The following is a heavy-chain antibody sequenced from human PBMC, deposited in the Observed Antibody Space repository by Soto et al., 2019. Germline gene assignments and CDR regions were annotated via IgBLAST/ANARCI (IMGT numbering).Heavy chain of an antibody. V-gene: IGHV4-59*01. CDR1: GGSISSYY. CDR2: IYYSGST. Sequence: SETLSLTCTVSGGSISSYYWSWIRQPPGKGLEWIGYIYYSGSTNYNPSLKRRVTISVDTSKNQFSLKLSSVTAADTAVYYCAREGGDWNIGSRWFDPWGQGTLVTVSS. CDR3: AREGGDWNIGSRWFDP. J-gene: IGHJ5*02. D-gene: IGHD1-1*01.